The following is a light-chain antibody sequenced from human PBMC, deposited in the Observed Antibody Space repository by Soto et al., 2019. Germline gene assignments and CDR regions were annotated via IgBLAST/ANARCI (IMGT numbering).Light chain of an antibody. J-gene: IGKJ2*01. CDR3: QQYNNWPPNT. Sequence: EIVMTQSPATLSVSPGERATLSCRASQSVSSNLAWYQQKPGQAPRLLIYGASTRATGIPARFSRSGSGTEFTLNISSLQSEEFAVYYCQQYNNWPPNTFGQGTKLEIK. CDR1: QSVSSN. V-gene: IGKV3-15*01. CDR2: GAS.